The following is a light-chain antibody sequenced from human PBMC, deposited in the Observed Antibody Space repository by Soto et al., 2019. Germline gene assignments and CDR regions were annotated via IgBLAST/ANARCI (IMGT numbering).Light chain of an antibody. CDR1: QSVLYSSNNKNY. CDR3: QQYYSTPRGT. J-gene: IGKJ2*01. Sequence: DIVMTQSPYSLAVSLGERATINCKSSQSVLYSSNNKNYLAWYQQKPGQPPKLLIYWASTRESGVPDRFSGSGSGTDFTLTISSLQAEDVAVYYCQQYYSTPRGTFGQGTKLEIK. CDR2: WAS. V-gene: IGKV4-1*01.